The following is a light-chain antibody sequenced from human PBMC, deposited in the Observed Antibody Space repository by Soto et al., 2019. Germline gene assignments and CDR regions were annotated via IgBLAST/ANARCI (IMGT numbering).Light chain of an antibody. CDR3: QQYKSYWT. Sequence: DIQMSQSPSSLSASVGDRVTITCRASQRISTWLAWYQQKPGKAPKLLISDASSFETWVPSRFSGSGSGTEFTLTINSLQPDDFATYYCQQYKSYWTFGQGTTVDIK. CDR2: DAS. CDR1: QRISTW. V-gene: IGKV1-5*01. J-gene: IGKJ1*01.